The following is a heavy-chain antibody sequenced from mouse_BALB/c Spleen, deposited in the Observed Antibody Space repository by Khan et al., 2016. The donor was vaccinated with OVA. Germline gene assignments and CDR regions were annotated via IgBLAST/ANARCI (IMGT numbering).Heavy chain of an antibody. Sequence: EVELVESGGGLVKPGGSLKLSCAASGFTFSNYAMSWVRQSPEKRLEWVASISSGDSTYYSDSVKGRFTTSRDNASNILYLQMSSLRSEETAVYYCARDYWFAYWGQGTLVTVSA. J-gene: IGHJ3*01. V-gene: IGHV5-6-5*01. CDR3: ARDYWFAY. CDR1: GFTFSNYA. CDR2: ISSGDST.